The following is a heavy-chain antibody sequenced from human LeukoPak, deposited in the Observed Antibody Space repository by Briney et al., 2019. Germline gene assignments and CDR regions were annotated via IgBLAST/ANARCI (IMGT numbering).Heavy chain of an antibody. CDR3: ARITDSDYFDY. V-gene: IGHV4-59*01. Sequence: SETLSLTCTVSGGSISSYYWSWIRQPPGKGLEWIGYIYYSGSTNYNPSLKSRVTISVDTSKNQFSLKPSSVTAADTAVYYCARITDSDYFDYWGQGTLVTVSS. CDR1: GGSISSYY. J-gene: IGHJ4*01. D-gene: IGHD4-11*01. CDR2: IYYSGST.